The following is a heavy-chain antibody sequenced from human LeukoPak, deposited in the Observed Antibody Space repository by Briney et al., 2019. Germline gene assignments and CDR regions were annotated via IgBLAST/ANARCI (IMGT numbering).Heavy chain of an antibody. V-gene: IGHV4-34*01. J-gene: IGHJ4*02. Sequence: SETLSLTCAVYGGSFSGYYWSWIRQPPGKGLEWIGETNHSGSTNYNPSLKSRVTISVDTSKNQFSLKLSSVTAADTAVYYCARDEYSSSWPYYFDYWGQGTLVTVSS. CDR1: GGSFSGYY. D-gene: IGHD6-13*01. CDR2: TNHSGST. CDR3: ARDEYSSSWPYYFDY.